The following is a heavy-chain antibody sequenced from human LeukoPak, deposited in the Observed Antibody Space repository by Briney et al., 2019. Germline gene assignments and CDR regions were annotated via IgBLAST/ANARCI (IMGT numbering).Heavy chain of an antibody. CDR2: INSDGTIT. D-gene: IGHD6-13*01. CDR3: ARVGRAAAGCDY. V-gene: IGHV3-74*01. CDR1: GFTFGSYW. J-gene: IGHJ4*02. Sequence: GGSLRLSCAASGFTFGSYWMHWVRQAPGKGLVWVSHINSDGTITTYADSVKGRYTISRDNAKNTLYLQMNSLRAEDTAVYYCARVGRAAAGCDYWGQGTLVTVSS.